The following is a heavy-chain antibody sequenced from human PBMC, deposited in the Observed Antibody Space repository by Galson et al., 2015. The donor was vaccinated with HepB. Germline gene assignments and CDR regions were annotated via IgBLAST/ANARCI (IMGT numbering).Heavy chain of an antibody. J-gene: IGHJ6*02. Sequence: PALVKPTQTLTLTCTFSGFSLSTSGVGVGWIRQPPGKALEWLALIYWDDDKRYSPSLKSRLTITKDTSKSQVVLTMTNMDPVDTATYYCARMGGIAARRLRYYGMDVWGQGTTVTVSS. V-gene: IGHV2-5*02. CDR3: ARMGGIAARRLRYYGMDV. D-gene: IGHD6-6*01. CDR2: IYWDDDK. CDR1: GFSLSTSGVG.